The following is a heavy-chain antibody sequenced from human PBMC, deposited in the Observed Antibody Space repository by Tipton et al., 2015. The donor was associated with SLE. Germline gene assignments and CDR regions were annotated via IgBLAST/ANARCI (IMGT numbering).Heavy chain of an antibody. CDR3: ARGPYYYMDV. V-gene: IGHV4-39*07. J-gene: IGHJ6*03. Sequence: TLSLTCTVSNGSISSSPYYWGWIRQSPGKGSEWVGSMYYSGSTYYNPSLKSRVTMSVDTSRNQCSLNLTSVTAADTAVYYCARGPYYYMDVWGKGTTVTVSS. CDR2: MYYSGST. CDR1: NGSISSSPYY.